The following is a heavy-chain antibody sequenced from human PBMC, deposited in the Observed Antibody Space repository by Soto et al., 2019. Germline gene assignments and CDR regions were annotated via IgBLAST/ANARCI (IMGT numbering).Heavy chain of an antibody. CDR1: GFTFSSYW. CDR3: ARGGSLNWYFDL. J-gene: IGHJ2*01. D-gene: IGHD1-26*01. Sequence: EVQLVESGGGLVQPGGSLRLSCAASGFTFSSYWMHWVRQAPXKGLVWVSRINSDGSSTSYADSVKGRFTISRDNAKNTLYLQLNXLRVEDTAVYYCARGGSLNWYFDLWGRGTLVTVSS. CDR2: INSDGSST. V-gene: IGHV3-74*01.